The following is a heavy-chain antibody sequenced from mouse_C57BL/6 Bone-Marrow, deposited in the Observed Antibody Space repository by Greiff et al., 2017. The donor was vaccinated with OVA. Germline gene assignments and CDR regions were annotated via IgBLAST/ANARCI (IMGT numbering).Heavy chain of an antibody. CDR1: GYTFTSYW. V-gene: IGHV1-59*01. Sequence: VQLQQPGAELVRPGPSVKLSCKASGYTFTSYWMHWVKQRPGQGLEWIGVIDPSDSYTNYNQKFKGKATLTVDTSSSTAYMQLSSLTSEDSAVYYCARGGFYWGQGTTLTVSS. J-gene: IGHJ2*01. CDR2: IDPSDSYT. CDR3: ARGGFY.